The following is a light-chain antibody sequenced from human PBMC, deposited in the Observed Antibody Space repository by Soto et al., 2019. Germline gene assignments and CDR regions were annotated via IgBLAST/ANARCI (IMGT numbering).Light chain of an antibody. CDR3: QQYESYSPLT. Sequence: DIQMTQFPSTLLASVGDRVTIPCPASQSIRSWLAWYQLNAVKVPKLLIYDAYSLESRVPPRFSGRRSGTEFTLTIAGLQPEDFAPYYCQQYESYSPLTFGGGTKV. V-gene: IGKV1-5*01. CDR1: QSIRSW. CDR2: DAY. J-gene: IGKJ4*01.